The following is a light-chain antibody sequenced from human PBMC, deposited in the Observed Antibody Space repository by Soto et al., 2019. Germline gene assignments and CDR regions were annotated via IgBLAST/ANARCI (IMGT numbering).Light chain of an antibody. V-gene: IGKV3-20*01. Sequence: EVVLTQCPGTLSLSPGEGATLSCRASQSVSSNYLAWYQQRPGQAPRLLIYGASSRATGIPDRFSGSGSGTDFTLTISRLEPEDSAVYFCQHYSSQTFSQGTKV. CDR3: QHYSSQT. CDR2: GAS. CDR1: QSVSSNY. J-gene: IGKJ1*01.